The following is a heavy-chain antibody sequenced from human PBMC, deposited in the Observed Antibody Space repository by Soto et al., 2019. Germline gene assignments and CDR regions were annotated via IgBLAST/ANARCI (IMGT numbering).Heavy chain of an antibody. CDR1: GYTFTSYG. CDR2: ISAYNGNT. J-gene: IGHJ4*02. Sequence: ASVKVSGKASGYTFTSYGISWVRQAPGQGLEWMGWISAYNGNTNYAQKLQGRVAMTTDTSTSTAYMELRSLRSDDTAVYYCARDGRGYYYDSSGYYGRADYWGQGTLVTVSS. D-gene: IGHD3-22*01. CDR3: ARDGRGYYYDSSGYYGRADY. V-gene: IGHV1-18*01.